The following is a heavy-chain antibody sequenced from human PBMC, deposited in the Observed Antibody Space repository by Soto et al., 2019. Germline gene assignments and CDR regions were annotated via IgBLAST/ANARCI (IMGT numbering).Heavy chain of an antibody. V-gene: IGHV1-8*01. D-gene: IGHD2-2*01. CDR3: AREAVLPDIVVVPAAPYEEDYYYYMDV. CDR1: GYTFTSYD. Sequence: GASVKVSCKASGYTFTSYDINWVRQATGQGLEWMGWMNPNSGNTGYAQKFQGRVTMTRNTSISTAYMELSSLRSEDTAVYYCAREAVLPDIVVVPAAPYEEDYYYYMDVWGKGTTVTVSS. J-gene: IGHJ6*03. CDR2: MNPNSGNT.